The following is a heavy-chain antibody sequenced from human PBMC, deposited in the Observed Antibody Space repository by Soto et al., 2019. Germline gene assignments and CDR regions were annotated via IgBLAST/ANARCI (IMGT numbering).Heavy chain of an antibody. Sequence: EVQLVESGGGLVQPGRSLRLSCAASGFTFDDYAMHWVRQAPVKGLEWGSGISCNSGSIGYAESVKGRFTISRDNAKNSLYLQMNSLRAEDTALYYCARGGYCSSTSCPTEEIYYYYYYYMDVWGKGTTVTVSS. CDR1: GFTFDDYA. V-gene: IGHV3-9*01. CDR2: ISCNSGSI. CDR3: ARGGYCSSTSCPTEEIYYYYYYYMDV. J-gene: IGHJ6*03. D-gene: IGHD2-2*01.